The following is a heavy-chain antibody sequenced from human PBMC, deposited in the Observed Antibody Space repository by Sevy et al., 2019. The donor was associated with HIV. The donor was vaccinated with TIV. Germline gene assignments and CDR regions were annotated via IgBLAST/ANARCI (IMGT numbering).Heavy chain of an antibody. D-gene: IGHD6-19*01. V-gene: IGHV3-30*04. CDR1: GFTFSNYV. Sequence: GGSLRLSCAASGFTFSNYVMHGVRQAPGKGLEWVTFIASYGNDEDYADSVKGRFTISRDNSKNTLYLQMNSLRPEDTAVYYCARSVLAVAGSYGMDVWGQGTTVTVSS. CDR2: IASYGNDE. CDR3: ARSVLAVAGSYGMDV. J-gene: IGHJ6*02.